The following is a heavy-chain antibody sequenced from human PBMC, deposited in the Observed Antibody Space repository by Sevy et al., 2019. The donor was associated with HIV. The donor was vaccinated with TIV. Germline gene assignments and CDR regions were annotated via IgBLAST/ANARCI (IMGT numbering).Heavy chain of an antibody. CDR3: ARKGWDGYNLPIDY. V-gene: IGHV3-30*03. Sequence: GGSLRLSCVVSGISFTTSGMHWVRQAPGKGLEWVAVISYHGRDKFYAESVKGRFTISRDNSKNTLYLQMNSLRAEDTAVYYCARKGWDGYNLPIDYWGQGTLVTVSS. CDR2: ISYHGRDK. CDR1: GISFTTSG. D-gene: IGHD5-12*01. J-gene: IGHJ4*02.